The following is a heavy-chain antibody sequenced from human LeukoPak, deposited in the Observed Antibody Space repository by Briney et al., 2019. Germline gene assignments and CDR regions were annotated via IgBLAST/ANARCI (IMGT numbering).Heavy chain of an antibody. V-gene: IGHV2-70*11. CDR3: ARISGSSVGAYFDY. Sequence: SGPALLKPTQTLTLTRTFSVLSLSTSGMCVSWIPQPPGMALEWLARIDWDDDKYYCTSLKTSLTISRNTSKNHVVLTMTNMDRVDTATYYCARISGSSVGAYFDYWGQGTLVTVSS. CDR2: IDWDDDK. D-gene: IGHD1-26*01. CDR1: VLSLSTSGMC. J-gene: IGHJ4*02.